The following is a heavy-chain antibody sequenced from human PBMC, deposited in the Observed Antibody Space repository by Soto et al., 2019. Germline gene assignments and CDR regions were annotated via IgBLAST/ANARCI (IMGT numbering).Heavy chain of an antibody. Sequence: SETLSLTCTVSGGSISSYYWSWIRQPAGKGLEWIGRIYTSGSTNYNPSLKSRVTMSVDTSKNQFSLKLSSVTAADTAVYYCARSQTPYNWNDEWEDRFDPWSQGTLVTVSS. CDR3: ARSQTPYNWNDEWEDRFDP. CDR2: IYTSGST. V-gene: IGHV4-4*07. CDR1: GGSISSYY. D-gene: IGHD1-1*01. J-gene: IGHJ5*02.